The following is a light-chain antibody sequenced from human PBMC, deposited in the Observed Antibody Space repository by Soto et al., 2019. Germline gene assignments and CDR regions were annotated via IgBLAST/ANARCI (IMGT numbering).Light chain of an antibody. CDR2: ATS. Sequence: DIPLTQSPSFLSASVGDRVTITCRSSQGISNYLAWYQQEPGNATKLLIYATSTLQSGVPSRFSGSGSGTEFTLTISRLQPEDFATYSCQQLRTSPLTFGGGTNVEIK. CDR1: QGISNY. J-gene: IGKJ4*01. CDR3: QQLRTSPLT. V-gene: IGKV1-9*01.